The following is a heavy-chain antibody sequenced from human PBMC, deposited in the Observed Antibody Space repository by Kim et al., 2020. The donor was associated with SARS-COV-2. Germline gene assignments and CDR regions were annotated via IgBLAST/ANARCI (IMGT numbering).Heavy chain of an antibody. CDR2: VFSTGSASYST. CDR3: ARGASLGGYSYGFDS. J-gene: IGHJ4*02. D-gene: IGHD5-18*01. V-gene: IGHV4-61*01. CDR1: GVPVSSGSYH. Sequence: SETLSLTCTVSGVPVSSGSYHWTWIRQSPGKELECIGYVFSTGSASYSTTYNPALKSRVSISMDTSKNQFSLRLTSVTASDTAMYFCARGASLGGYSYGFDSWDQGTRVIVSA.